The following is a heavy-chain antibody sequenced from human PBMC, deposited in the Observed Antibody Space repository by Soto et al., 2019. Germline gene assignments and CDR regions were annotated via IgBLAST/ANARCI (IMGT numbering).Heavy chain of an antibody. V-gene: IGHV3-23*01. CDR1: GFTFSNAW. CDR3: AKDYSNNLYYYYGMDV. D-gene: IGHD4-4*01. J-gene: IGHJ6*02. CDR2: ISGSGGST. Sequence: GGSLRLSCAASGFTFSNAWMNWVRQAPGKGLEWVSAISGSGGSTYYADSVKGRFTISRDNSKNTLYLQMNSLRAEDTAVYYCAKDYSNNLYYYYGMDVWGQGTTVTVSS.